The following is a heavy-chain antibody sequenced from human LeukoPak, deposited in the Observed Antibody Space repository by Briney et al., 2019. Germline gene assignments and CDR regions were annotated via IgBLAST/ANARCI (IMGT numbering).Heavy chain of an antibody. V-gene: IGHV4-39*01. CDR2: IHHSGRT. CDR1: GGPISSNNYY. Sequence: SETLSLTCTVSGGPISSNNYYWGWIRQPPGRGLEWIGSIHHSGRTYYNPSLKSRVTLSVDTSENQFSLNLSSVAAADTAVYYCARQVLEWLVDAFDIWGQGTMVTLSP. D-gene: IGHD3-3*01. J-gene: IGHJ3*02. CDR3: ARQVLEWLVDAFDI.